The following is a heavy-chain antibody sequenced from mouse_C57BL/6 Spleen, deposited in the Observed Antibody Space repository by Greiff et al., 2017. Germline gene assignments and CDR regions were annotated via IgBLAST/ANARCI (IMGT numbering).Heavy chain of an antibody. Sequence: EVQLVESGGGLVKPGGSLKLSCAASGFTFSDYGMHWVRQAPEKGLEWVAYISSGSSTIYYAATVKGRFPISRDNAKNTLFLQMTRLRSEDTAMYYCARPDYYGSSYGTWFAYWGQGTLVTVSA. CDR1: GFTFSDYG. CDR2: ISSGSSTI. CDR3: ARPDYYGSSYGTWFAY. V-gene: IGHV5-17*01. D-gene: IGHD1-1*01. J-gene: IGHJ3*01.